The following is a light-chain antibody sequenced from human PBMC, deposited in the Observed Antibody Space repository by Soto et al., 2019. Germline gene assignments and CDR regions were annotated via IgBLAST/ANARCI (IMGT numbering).Light chain of an antibody. CDR1: SSNIGAGYD. Sequence: SVLTPPPSVSGAPGQRVTISCTGTSSNIGAGYDVHWYQQFPGTAPKLLIYGNRNRPSGVPDRFSGSKSGTSASLAITGLQAEDEATYYCQSCDSSLSGSGVFGTGTKVTVL. J-gene: IGLJ1*01. CDR2: GNR. CDR3: QSCDSSLSGSGV. V-gene: IGLV1-40*01.